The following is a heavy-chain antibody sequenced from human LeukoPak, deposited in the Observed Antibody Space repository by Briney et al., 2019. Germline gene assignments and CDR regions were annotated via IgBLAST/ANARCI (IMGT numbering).Heavy chain of an antibody. Sequence: EASVKVSCKVSGYTLTELSMHWVRQAPGKGLEWVGGFDPEDGETIYAQKFRGRVTITEDTSTDTAYMELSSVRSEDTAVYYCATVAAAAGTGCFDYWGQGTLVPVSS. CDR1: GYTLTELS. CDR2: FDPEDGET. CDR3: ATVAAAAGTGCFDY. D-gene: IGHD6-13*01. V-gene: IGHV1-24*01. J-gene: IGHJ4*02.